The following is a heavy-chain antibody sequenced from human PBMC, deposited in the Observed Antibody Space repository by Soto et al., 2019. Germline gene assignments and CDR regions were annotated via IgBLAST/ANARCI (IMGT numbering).Heavy chain of an antibody. J-gene: IGHJ4*02. Sequence: GGSLRLSCAASGFTFSNAWMSWVRQAPGKGLEWVGRIKSKTDGGTTDYAAPVKGRFTISRDDSKNTLYLQMNSLKTEDTAVYYCTTAHLTVVVPAAASWYFDYWGQGTLVTVSS. V-gene: IGHV3-15*01. CDR1: GFTFSNAW. CDR2: IKSKTDGGTT. CDR3: TTAHLTVVVPAAASWYFDY. D-gene: IGHD2-2*01.